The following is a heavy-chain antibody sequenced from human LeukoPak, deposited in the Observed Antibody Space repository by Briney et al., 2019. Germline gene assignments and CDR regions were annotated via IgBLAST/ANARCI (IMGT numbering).Heavy chain of an antibody. CDR3: AKSNPPSGFGELFA. Sequence: GGSLRLSCAASGFTFSSYSMNWVRQAPGKGLEWVSSISSSSSYIYYGDSVKGRFTISRDNAKNSLYLQMNSLRAEDTAVYYCAKSNPPSGFGELFAWGQGTLVTVSS. D-gene: IGHD3-10*01. J-gene: IGHJ5*02. CDR2: ISSSSSYI. CDR1: GFTFSSYS. V-gene: IGHV3-21*01.